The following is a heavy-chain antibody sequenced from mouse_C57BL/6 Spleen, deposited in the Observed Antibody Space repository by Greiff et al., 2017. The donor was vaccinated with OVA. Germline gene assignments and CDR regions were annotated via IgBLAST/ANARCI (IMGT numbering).Heavy chain of an antibody. Sequence: VQLQQSGPELVKPGASVKISCKASGYAFSSSWMNWVKQRPGKGLEWIGRIYPGDGDTNYNGKFKGKATLTADKSSSTAYMQLSSLTSEDSAVYFCARPRGYFDVWGTGTTVTVSS. J-gene: IGHJ1*03. CDR2: IYPGDGDT. CDR1: GYAFSSSW. V-gene: IGHV1-82*01. D-gene: IGHD3-1*01. CDR3: ARPRGYFDV.